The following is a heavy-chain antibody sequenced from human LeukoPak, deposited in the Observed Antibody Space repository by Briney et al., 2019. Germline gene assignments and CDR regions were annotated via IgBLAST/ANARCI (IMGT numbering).Heavy chain of an antibody. CDR1: GGSIRSSYYY. Sequence: ASETLSLTCTVSGGSIRSSYYYWGWIRQPPGKGLEWIGEINHSGSTNYNPSLKSRVTISVDTSKNQFSLKLSSVTAADTAVYYCARGYIVVVPAASDYYYYGMDVWGQGTTVTVSS. D-gene: IGHD2-2*01. V-gene: IGHV4-39*07. CDR2: INHSGST. CDR3: ARGYIVVVPAASDYYYYGMDV. J-gene: IGHJ6*02.